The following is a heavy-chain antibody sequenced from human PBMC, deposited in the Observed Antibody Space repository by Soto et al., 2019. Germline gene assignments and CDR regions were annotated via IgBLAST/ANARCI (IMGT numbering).Heavy chain of an antibody. CDR3: AKTAHSPGYSSGWYKAYYYYYGMDV. V-gene: IGHV3-23*01. CDR1: GFTFSSYV. Sequence: GGSLRLSCGASGFTFSSYVMSLVRQAPGKGLEWVSAISGSGGSTYYADSVKGRFTISRDNSKNTLYLQMNSLRAEDTAVYYCAKTAHSPGYSSGWYKAYYYYYGMDVWGQGTTVTVSS. CDR2: ISGSGGST. J-gene: IGHJ6*02. D-gene: IGHD6-19*01.